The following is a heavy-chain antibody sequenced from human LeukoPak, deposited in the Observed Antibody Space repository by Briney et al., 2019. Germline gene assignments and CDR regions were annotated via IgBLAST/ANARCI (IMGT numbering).Heavy chain of an antibody. V-gene: IGHV3-53*01. CDR2: IYSGGST. CDR1: GFTVSSNC. Sequence: GGSLRLSCAASGFTVSSNCMSWVRQAPGKGLEWVSVIYSGGSTYYADSVKGRFTISRDNAKNSLYLQMNSLRAEDTAAYYCAREIFVDVWGQGTTVTVSS. J-gene: IGHJ6*02. D-gene: IGHD3-9*01. CDR3: AREIFVDV.